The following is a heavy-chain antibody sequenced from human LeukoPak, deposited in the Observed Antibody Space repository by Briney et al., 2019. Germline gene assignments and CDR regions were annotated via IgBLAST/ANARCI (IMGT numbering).Heavy chain of an antibody. D-gene: IGHD3-3*01. V-gene: IGHV3-23*01. Sequence: GGSLRLSCAASGFTFSSYAMSWVRQAPGKGLEWVSAISGSGGSTYYADSVKGRFTISRDNSKNSLYLQMNSLRAEDTAVYYCVRVSRSGYYEYYFDYWGQGTLVTVSS. J-gene: IGHJ4*02. CDR2: ISGSGGST. CDR1: GFTFSSYA. CDR3: VRVSRSGYYEYYFDY.